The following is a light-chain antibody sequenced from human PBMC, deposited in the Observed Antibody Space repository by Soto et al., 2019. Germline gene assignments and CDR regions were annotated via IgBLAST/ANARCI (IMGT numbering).Light chain of an antibody. CDR3: QQXXXXXXX. CDR2: DAS. J-gene: IGKJ2*01. CDR1: QSISSW. Sequence: DIQMTQSPSTLSASVGDRVTITCRASQSISSWLAWYQQKPGKAPKLLIYDASSLESGVPSRFSGSGSGTEVXLXXXXXXXXDFATYYCQQXXXXXXXFG. V-gene: IGKV1-5*01.